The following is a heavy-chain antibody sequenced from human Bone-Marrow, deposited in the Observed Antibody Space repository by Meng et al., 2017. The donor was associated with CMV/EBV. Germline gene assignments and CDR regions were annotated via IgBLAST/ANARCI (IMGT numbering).Heavy chain of an antibody. D-gene: IGHD2-2*01. CDR3: SRAQSLTFDIVVVPAGIAFDY. V-gene: IGHV1-2*02. CDR2: INPNSGGT. J-gene: IGHJ4*02. CDR1: GYTFTGYY. Sequence: ASVKVSCKASGYTFTGYYMHWVRQAPGQGLEWMGWINPNSGGTNYAQRFQGEVALTRDTSISTAYLEVFSLRSDDTAVYYCSRAQSLTFDIVVVPAGIAFDYWGQGTLVTVSS.